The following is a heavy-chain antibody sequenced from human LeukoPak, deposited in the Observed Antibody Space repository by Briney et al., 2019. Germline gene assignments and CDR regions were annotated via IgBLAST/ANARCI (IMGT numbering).Heavy chain of an antibody. Sequence: GESLQISCQGSGYSFTSYWIGWVRQLPGKGLEWMGIIYPGDSDTRYSPSFQGQVTISADKSISTAYLQWSSLKASDTAMYYCVRHGAYSSSPMDVWGKGTTVTVSS. CDR1: GYSFTSYW. D-gene: IGHD6-13*01. CDR2: IYPGDSDT. V-gene: IGHV5-51*01. J-gene: IGHJ6*03. CDR3: VRHGAYSSSPMDV.